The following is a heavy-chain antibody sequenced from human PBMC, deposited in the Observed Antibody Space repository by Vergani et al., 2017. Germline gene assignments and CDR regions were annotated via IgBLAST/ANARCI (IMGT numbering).Heavy chain of an antibody. CDR2: IYHSGST. CDR1: GDSISSGGYS. J-gene: IGHJ4*02. CDR3: ARKNYNWNVHDY. Sequence: QVQLQESGPGLVKPSQTLSLTCAVSGDSISSGGYSWSWIRQPPGKGLEWIGYIYHSGSTYYNPSLKSRVTISVDRSKNQFSLKLSSVTAADTAVYYCARKNYNWNVHDYWGQGTLVTVSS. D-gene: IGHD1-1*01. V-gene: IGHV4-30-2*01.